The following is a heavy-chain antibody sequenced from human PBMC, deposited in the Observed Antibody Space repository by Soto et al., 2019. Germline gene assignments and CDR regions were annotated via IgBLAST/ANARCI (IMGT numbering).Heavy chain of an antibody. Sequence: PGGSLRLSCVASGFMFDSYAMNRVRQAPGKGLEWVSYISPGGDRIYYAESLKGRITISRDNARNSLSLQMNILSDEDTAVYYSTKSAVSAGWGVGFWGQGTLVTVSS. J-gene: IGHJ4*02. V-gene: IGHV3-48*02. D-gene: IGHD6-19*01. CDR1: GFMFDSYA. CDR3: TKSAVSAGWGVGF. CDR2: ISPGGDRI.